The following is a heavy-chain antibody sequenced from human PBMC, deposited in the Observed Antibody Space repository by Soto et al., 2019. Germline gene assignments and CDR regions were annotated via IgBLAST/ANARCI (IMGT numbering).Heavy chain of an antibody. V-gene: IGHV4-4*02. D-gene: IGHD6-19*01. CDR3: ARFRPMGAVAGNDKWFEP. CDR2: IYHSGST. CDR1: IGSMRSGNR. Sequence: PSGTMQLTCAFCIGSMRSGNRWGWYRKPPGKVLEWIGEIYHSGSTNYNPSLKSRVTISVDKSKNQFSLKLRSVPAAGTAVYYCARFRPMGAVAGNDKWFEPWGQGTLV. J-gene: IGHJ5*02.